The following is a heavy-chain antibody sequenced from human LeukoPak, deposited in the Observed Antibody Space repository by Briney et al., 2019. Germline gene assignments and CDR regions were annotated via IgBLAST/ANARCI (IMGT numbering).Heavy chain of an antibody. J-gene: IGHJ5*02. CDR1: GGSISSSSYY. CDR3: ARESDFRVSNWFDP. V-gene: IGHV4-39*07. Sequence: PSETLSLICTVSGGSISSSSYYWGWIRQPPGKGLEWIGSIYYSGSTYYNPSLKSRVTISVDTSKNQFSLKLSSVTAADTAVYYCARESDFRVSNWFDPWGQGTLVTVSS. D-gene: IGHD3-3*01. CDR2: IYYSGST.